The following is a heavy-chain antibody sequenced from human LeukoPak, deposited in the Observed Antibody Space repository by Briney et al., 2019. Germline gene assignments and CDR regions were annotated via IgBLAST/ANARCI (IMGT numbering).Heavy chain of an antibody. CDR3: AELGITMIGGV. J-gene: IGHJ6*04. D-gene: IGHD3-10*02. CDR1: GFTFSSYE. CDR2: ISSSGSTI. V-gene: IGHV3-48*03. Sequence: GGSLRLSCAASGFTFSSYEMNWVRQAPEKGLEWVSYISSSGSTIYYADSVKGRFTISRDNAKNSLYLQMNSLRAEDTAVYYCAELGITMIGGVWGKGTTVTIPS.